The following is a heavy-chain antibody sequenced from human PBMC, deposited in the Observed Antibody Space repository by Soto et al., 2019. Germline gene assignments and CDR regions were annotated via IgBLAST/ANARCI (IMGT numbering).Heavy chain of an antibody. V-gene: IGHV5-51*03. D-gene: IGHD6-19*01. CDR2: IYPSDSDV. CDR3: ARLDSRGWSY. CDR1: GFSFTSYW. Sequence: EVQLEQSGAEVKKPGESLKISCKGSGFSFTSYWIGWVRQMPGKGLDWMGNIYPSDSDVTYSPSFKGLVTMSADKSTNTAYLQWSSLKASDTAIYFCARLDSRGWSYWGQGTRVTVSS. J-gene: IGHJ4*02.